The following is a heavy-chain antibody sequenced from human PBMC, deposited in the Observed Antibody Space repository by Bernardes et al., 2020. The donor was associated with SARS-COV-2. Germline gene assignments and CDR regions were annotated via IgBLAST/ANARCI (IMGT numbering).Heavy chain of an antibody. V-gene: IGHV4-39*01. Sequence: SETLSLTCTVSGGSISSNTYYWGWIRQPPGKGLEWIGSIYYSGNTNYNPSLKSRVTMSVDTSKSQFSLRLTSVTAADTAVYYCARHSGRPQLKMFGVVNGMDVWGQGTTVTVSS. CDR1: GGSISSNTYY. CDR3: ARHSGRPQLKMFGVVNGMDV. J-gene: IGHJ6*02. D-gene: IGHD3-3*01. CDR2: IYYSGNT.